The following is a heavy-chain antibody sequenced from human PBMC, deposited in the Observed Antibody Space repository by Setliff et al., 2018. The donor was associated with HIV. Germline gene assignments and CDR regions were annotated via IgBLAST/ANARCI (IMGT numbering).Heavy chain of an antibody. D-gene: IGHD3-16*01. CDR3: SRGSYYMDV. J-gene: IGHJ6*03. CDR2: IHSSGST. Sequence: SETLSLTCSVSSGSVSGYYWGWIRQPPGKKLEWIGYIHSSGSTIYSASLKSRVSISVDTSKNQVSLRLSSVTAADAAVYHCSRGSYYMDVWGKGTTGTVSS. CDR1: SGSVSGYY. V-gene: IGHV4-59*08.